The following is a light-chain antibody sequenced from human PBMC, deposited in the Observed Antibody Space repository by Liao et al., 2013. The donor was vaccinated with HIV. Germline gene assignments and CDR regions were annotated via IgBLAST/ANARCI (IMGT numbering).Light chain of an antibody. J-gene: IGLJ1*01. Sequence: SYVLTQPPSVSVAPGKTATIGCEGDNIGGKSVHWYQQKPGQAPVLVLYYDTDRPSGIPERFTGSNSGNTATLTISRVEAGDEADYYCQVWDNSGDHSYVFGTGTKVTVL. CDR3: QVWDNSGDHSYV. V-gene: IGLV3-21*04. CDR2: YDT. CDR1: NIGGKS.